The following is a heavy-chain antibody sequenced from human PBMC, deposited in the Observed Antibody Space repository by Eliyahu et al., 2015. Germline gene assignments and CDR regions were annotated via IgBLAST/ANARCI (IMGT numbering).Heavy chain of an antibody. V-gene: IGHV4-61*02. CDR3: AREVEFSSTGWFDP. CDR1: DYPISSGSFY. J-gene: IGHJ5*02. D-gene: IGHD2-2*01. CDR2: IYTSGST. Sequence: QVELQESGPGLVKPSETLSLTCTVSDYPISSGSFYYSWIRQPPGKGLEWIGRIYTSGSTNYNPSLKRRVTISFDTSKNQFYLKLRSVTAADSAVYYCAREVEFSSTGWFDPWGQGAQVTVSS.